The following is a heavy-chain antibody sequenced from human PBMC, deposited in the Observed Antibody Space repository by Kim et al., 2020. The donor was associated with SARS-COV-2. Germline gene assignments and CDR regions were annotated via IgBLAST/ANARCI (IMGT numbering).Heavy chain of an antibody. Sequence: IEHSGSANYPPSLKSRVTISADTSNNQFSLKLNSVTAADTAIYYCARYDFWSRGTLVTVSS. J-gene: IGHJ4*02. D-gene: IGHD3-3*01. CDR2: IEHSGSA. V-gene: IGHV4-34*01. CDR3: ARYDF.